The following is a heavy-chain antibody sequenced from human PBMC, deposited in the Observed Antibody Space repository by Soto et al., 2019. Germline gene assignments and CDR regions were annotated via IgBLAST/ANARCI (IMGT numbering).Heavy chain of an antibody. CDR1: GGSFSTSVNY. D-gene: IGHD2-15*01. V-gene: IGHV4-39*01. J-gene: IGHJ4*02. CDR2: IYSSGNP. CDR3: ARHLENGGNVYFDP. Sequence: SETLSLTCSVSGGSFSTSVNYWGWIRQPPGNGLEWIGSIYSSGNPYYNPSLKSRVTISADPSKNQFSLKLTSVTAADTAMYYCARHLENGGNVYFDPWGKGTLVTVS.